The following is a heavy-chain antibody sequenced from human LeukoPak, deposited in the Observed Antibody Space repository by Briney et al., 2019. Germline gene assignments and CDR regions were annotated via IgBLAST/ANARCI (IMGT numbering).Heavy chain of an antibody. CDR3: ARETYYYDSSGGY. J-gene: IGHJ4*02. V-gene: IGHV4-30-4*01. Sequence: SGTLSLTCTVSGGSISSGDYYWSWIRQPPGKGLEWIGYIYYSGSTYYNPSLKSRVTISVDTSKNQFSLKLSSVTAADTAVYYCARETYYYDSSGGYWGQGTLVTVSS. CDR1: GGSISSGDYY. D-gene: IGHD3-22*01. CDR2: IYYSGST.